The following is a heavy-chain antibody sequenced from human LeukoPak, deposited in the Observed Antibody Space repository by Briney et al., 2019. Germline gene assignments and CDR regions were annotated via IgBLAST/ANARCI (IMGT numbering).Heavy chain of an antibody. V-gene: IGHV4-38-2*01. CDR3: ARPVDYYYYYMDV. CDR1: GYSISSGYY. Sequence: KPSETLSLTCAVSGYSISSGYYWGWIRQPPGKGLEWIGSIYHSGSTYYNPSLKSRVTISVDTSKNQFSLKLSSVTAADTAVYYCARPVDYYYYYMDVWGIGTTVTVSS. CDR2: IYHSGST. D-gene: IGHD4-23*01. J-gene: IGHJ6*03.